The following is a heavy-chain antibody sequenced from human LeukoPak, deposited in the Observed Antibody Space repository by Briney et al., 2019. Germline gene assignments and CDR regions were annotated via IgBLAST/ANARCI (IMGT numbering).Heavy chain of an antibody. CDR3: AKDIVFLFGDP. CDR1: GFTLSSLK. J-gene: IGHJ5*02. CDR2: RTSSANPR. Sequence: GGSLRLSCAAAGFTLSSLKLKWVRQAPGKGLEWVSHRTSSANPRYYADSVKGRFAISRDNSQDMLYLQMNSLRAADTSIYYCAKDIVFLFGDPRGQGALVTVSS. D-gene: IGHD2-15*01. V-gene: IGHV3-48*03.